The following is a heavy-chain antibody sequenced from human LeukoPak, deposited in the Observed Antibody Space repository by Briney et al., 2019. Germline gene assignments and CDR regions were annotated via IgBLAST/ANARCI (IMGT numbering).Heavy chain of an antibody. CDR1: GFTFSSYS. CDR2: ISSSSSYI. V-gene: IGHV3-21*04. Sequence: RGSLRLSCAASGFTFSSYSMNWVRQAPGKGLEWVSSISSSSSYIYYADSVKGRFTISRDNAKNSLYLQMNSLRAEDTAVYYCARHRGTRLGAFDIWGQGTMVTVSS. CDR3: ARHRGTRLGAFDI. J-gene: IGHJ3*02. D-gene: IGHD1-7*01.